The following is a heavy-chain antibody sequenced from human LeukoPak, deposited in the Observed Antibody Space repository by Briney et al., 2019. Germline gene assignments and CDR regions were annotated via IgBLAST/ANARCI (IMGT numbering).Heavy chain of an antibody. CDR1: GFTFDDYA. V-gene: IGHV3-9*01. CDR3: ARVREPYYYYGMDV. J-gene: IGHJ6*02. Sequence: GGSQRLSCAASGFTFDDYAMHWVRQAPGKGLEWVSGISWNSGSIGYADSVKGRFTISRDNAKNTLYLQMNSLRAEDTAVYYCARVREPYYYYGMDVWGQGTTVTVSS. CDR2: ISWNSGSI.